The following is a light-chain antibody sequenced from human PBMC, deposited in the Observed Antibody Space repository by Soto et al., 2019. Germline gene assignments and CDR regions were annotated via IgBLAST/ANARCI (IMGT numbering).Light chain of an antibody. J-gene: IGKJ2*01. CDR3: HQYSTSPYT. V-gene: IGKV3-20*01. Sequence: EIVLTQSPGTLSLSPGERATLSCRASQSVSSKEFAWYQQKVGQAPRLLIYGASGRATGIPDRFSGSGSGTDFTLTISGLEPEDFAIYYCHQYSTSPYTFGQGTKLEIK. CDR2: GAS. CDR1: QSVSSKE.